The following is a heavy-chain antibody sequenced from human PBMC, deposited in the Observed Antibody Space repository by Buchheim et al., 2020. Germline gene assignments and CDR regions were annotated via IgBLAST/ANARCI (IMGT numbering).Heavy chain of an antibody. CDR2: ISGSGGST. Sequence: EVQLLESGGGLVQPGGSLRLSCAASGFTFSSYAMSWVRQAPGKGLEWVSAISGSGGSTYYADSVKGRFTISRDNSKNTLYLQMNSLRAEDTAVYYCAKDLTWAKQLAGKHYYYYYGMDVWGQGTT. J-gene: IGHJ6*02. CDR3: AKDLTWAKQLAGKHYYYYYGMDV. D-gene: IGHD6-6*01. CDR1: GFTFSSYA. V-gene: IGHV3-23*01.